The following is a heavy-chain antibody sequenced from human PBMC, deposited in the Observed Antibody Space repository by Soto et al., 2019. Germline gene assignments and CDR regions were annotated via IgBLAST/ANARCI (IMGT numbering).Heavy chain of an antibody. CDR3: AKSISVDFWSGYAPGHFDY. CDR2: IYPGDSDT. Sequence: GESLKISCKGSGYSFTSYWIGWVRQMPGKGLEWMGIIYPGDSDTRYSPSFQGQVTISADKSISTAYLQWSSLKASDTAMYYCAKSISVDFWSGYAPGHFDYWGQGTLVTVSS. CDR1: GYSFTSYW. D-gene: IGHD3-3*01. V-gene: IGHV5-51*01. J-gene: IGHJ4*02.